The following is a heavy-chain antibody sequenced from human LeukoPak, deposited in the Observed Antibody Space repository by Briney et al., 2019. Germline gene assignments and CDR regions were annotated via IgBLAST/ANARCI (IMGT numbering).Heavy chain of an antibody. CDR2: ISYDGTNK. Sequence: PGGSLRLSCAASGFTFNNYVIHWVRQAPGKGLEWLAVISYDGTNKYYADSVKGRFTISRDRSQSTVDLQMNTLRGADTAVYYCVRSPTYYNMDVWGKGTTVTVSS. V-gene: IGHV3-30*03. CDR3: VRSPTYYNMDV. CDR1: GFTFNNYV. J-gene: IGHJ6*03.